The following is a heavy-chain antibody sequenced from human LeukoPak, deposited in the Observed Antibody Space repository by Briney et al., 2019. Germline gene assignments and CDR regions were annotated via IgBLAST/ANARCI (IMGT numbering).Heavy chain of an antibody. CDR1: GFTFSSYS. CDR2: ISSSSNTI. J-gene: IGHJ4*02. D-gene: IGHD6-13*01. V-gene: IGHV3-48*01. CDR3: ARDRTHSSSSNTWLDY. Sequence: GGSLRLSCAASGFTFSSYSMNWVRQAPGKGLEWVSYISSSSNTIYNADSVKGRFTISRDNARNSLYLQMNSLGAEDTAVYYCARDRTHSSSSNTWLDYWGQGTLVTVSS.